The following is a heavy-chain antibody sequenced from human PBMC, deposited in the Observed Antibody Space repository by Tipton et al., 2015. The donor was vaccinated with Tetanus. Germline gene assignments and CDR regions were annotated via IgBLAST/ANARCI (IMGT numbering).Heavy chain of an antibody. CDR3: AKDNGPHYYYYGMDV. CDR1: GFTFSSYG. CDR2: ISYDGSNK. J-gene: IGHJ6*02. Sequence: QLVQSGGGVVRPGGSLRLSCAASGFTFSSYGMHWVRQAPGKGLEWVAVISYDGSNKYYADSVKGRFTISRDNAKNSLYLQMNSLRAEDTALYYCAKDNGPHYYYYGMDVWGQGTTVTVSS. V-gene: IGHV3-30*18.